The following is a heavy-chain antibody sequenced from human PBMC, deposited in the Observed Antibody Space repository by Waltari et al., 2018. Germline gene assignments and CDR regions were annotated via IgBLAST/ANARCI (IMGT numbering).Heavy chain of an antibody. CDR1: GGSISSYY. CDR3: ARGGDFWRNLAFDY. V-gene: IGHV4-59*01. J-gene: IGHJ4*02. CDR2: IYYSGST. D-gene: IGHD3-3*01. Sequence: QVQLQESGPGLVKPSETLSLTCTVSGGSISSYYWSWIRQPPGKGLEWIGYIYYSGSTNYNPSLKSRVTISVDTSKNQFSLKLSSVTAADTAVYYCARGGDFWRNLAFDYWGQGTLVTVSS.